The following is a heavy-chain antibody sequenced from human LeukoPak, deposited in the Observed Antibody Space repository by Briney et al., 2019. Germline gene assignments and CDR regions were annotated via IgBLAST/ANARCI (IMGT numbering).Heavy chain of an antibody. CDR1: GASMSSYY. Sequence: PSETLSLTCTVSGASMSSYYWAWIRQSAGKGLEWIGRIYGSGSTNYNPSLQRRVTMSIDTSENQFSLNLTSVTAADTATYYCATFKYDSWFFDNWGQGTLVTVSS. CDR2: IYGSGST. V-gene: IGHV4-4*07. D-gene: IGHD3-16*01. J-gene: IGHJ4*02. CDR3: ATFKYDSWFFDN.